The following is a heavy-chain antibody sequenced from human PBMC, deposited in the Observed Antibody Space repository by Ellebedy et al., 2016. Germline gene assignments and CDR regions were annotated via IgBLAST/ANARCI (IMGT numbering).Heavy chain of an antibody. V-gene: IGHV4-39*01. D-gene: IGHD3-16*01. Sequence: SETLSLTCTVSGGSISSSSYYWGWLRQPPGKGLEWIGSIYYSGSTYYTPSLKSRVTISVDTSKNQFSLKLSSVTAADTAVYYCARRESYEGYFDYWGQGTLVTVSS. J-gene: IGHJ4*02. CDR2: IYYSGST. CDR3: ARRESYEGYFDY. CDR1: GGSISSSSYY.